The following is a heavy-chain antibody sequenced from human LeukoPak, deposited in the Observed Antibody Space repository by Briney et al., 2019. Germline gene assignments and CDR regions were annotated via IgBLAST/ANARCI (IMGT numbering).Heavy chain of an antibody. CDR3: AKGYAYSMDV. Sequence: GGSLRLSCAASGFTCSSSGMHWVHQAPGKELEWVAFIRNDGSKKYYGDSVKGRFTISRDNSKNTLDLQMNSLRGEDTAEYYCAKGYAYSMDVWGQGTTVTVSS. CDR2: IRNDGSKK. J-gene: IGHJ6*02. V-gene: IGHV3-30*02. D-gene: IGHD2-8*01. CDR1: GFTCSSSG.